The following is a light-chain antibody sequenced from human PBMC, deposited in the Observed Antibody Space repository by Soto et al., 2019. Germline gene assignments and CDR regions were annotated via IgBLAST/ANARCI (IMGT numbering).Light chain of an antibody. CDR3: QQYGESPWT. CDR2: DVS. J-gene: IGKJ1*01. CDR1: QSVGSTY. V-gene: IGKV3-20*01. Sequence: EVVLTQSPGTLSLSPGERATLSCRASQSVGSTYLTWYQQKPGQAPRLLIYDVSSRATGITDRFSGSGSGTDFTLTITRVEPEDSAVYYCQQYGESPWTFGQGTKVEIK.